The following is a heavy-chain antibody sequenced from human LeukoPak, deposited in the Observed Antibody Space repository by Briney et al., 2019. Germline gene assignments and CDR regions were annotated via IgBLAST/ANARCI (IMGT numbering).Heavy chain of an antibody. CDR2: FDPEDDET. Sequence: ASVKVSCKVSGYTLTELSMRWVRQAPGKGLEWMGSFDPEDDETIYAQKFQGRVTMTEDTSTDTAYMELSSLRSEDTAVYYCATDLSAGWSAFDYWGQGTLVTVSS. V-gene: IGHV1-24*01. J-gene: IGHJ4*02. CDR3: ATDLSAGWSAFDY. D-gene: IGHD6-19*01. CDR1: GYTLTELS.